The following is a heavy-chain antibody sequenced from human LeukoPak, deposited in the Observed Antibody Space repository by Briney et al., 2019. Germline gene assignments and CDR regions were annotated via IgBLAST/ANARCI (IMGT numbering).Heavy chain of an antibody. Sequence: GGSLRLSCAASGFTFSSYAMSWVRQAPGKGLEWVSTISGSGGSTYYADSVKGRFTISSDNSKNTLYLQMNSLRAEDTAVYYCAKAIGILRGITHWGQGTLVTVSS. J-gene: IGHJ4*02. D-gene: IGHD3-10*01. CDR1: GFTFSSYA. V-gene: IGHV3-23*01. CDR3: AKAIGILRGITH. CDR2: ISGSGGST.